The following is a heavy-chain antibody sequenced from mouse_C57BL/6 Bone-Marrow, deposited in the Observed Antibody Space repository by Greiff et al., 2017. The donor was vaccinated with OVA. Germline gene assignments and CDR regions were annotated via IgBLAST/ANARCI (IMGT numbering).Heavy chain of an antibody. CDR2: IHPNSGST. J-gene: IGHJ4*01. CDR3: ARSFITTVVATDYYAMDY. CDR1: GYTFTSYW. V-gene: IGHV1-64*01. D-gene: IGHD1-1*01. Sequence: VQLQQPGAELVKPGASVKLSCKASGYTFTSYWMHWVKQRPGQGLEWTGMIHPNSGSTNYNEKFKSKATLTVDKSSSTAYMQLSSLTSEDSAVYYCARSFITTVVATDYYAMDYWGQGTSVTVSS.